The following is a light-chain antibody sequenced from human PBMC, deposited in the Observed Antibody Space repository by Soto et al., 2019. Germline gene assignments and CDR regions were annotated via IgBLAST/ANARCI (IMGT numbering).Light chain of an antibody. J-gene: IGKJ2*03. CDR3: QHLRTYPFS. CDR2: PAS. CDR1: RDISTS. Sequence: DIQLTQSPSFLSASVGDRVTVSCRASRDISTSLAWFQQKAGKVPQLLVYPASTLQDGVPSRFSGSGSGTYFTLTINNLQAEDFATYYCQHLRTYPFSFXQGTKVDIK. V-gene: IGKV1-9*01.